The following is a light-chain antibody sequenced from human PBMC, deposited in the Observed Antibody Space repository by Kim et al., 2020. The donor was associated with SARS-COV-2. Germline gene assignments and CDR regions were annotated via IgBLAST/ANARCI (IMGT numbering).Light chain of an antibody. CDR3: QQYATSPYT. CDR1: QSLSGNY. V-gene: IGKV3-20*01. Sequence: ELVLTQSPGTLSLSPGQRATLSCRASQSLSGNYLAWYQQKAGQAPRLLMYGASGRAAGVPDRFSGSGSGTHFILTISRLEPEDFAVYFCQQYATSPYTFGQGTKLEI. CDR2: GAS. J-gene: IGKJ2*01.